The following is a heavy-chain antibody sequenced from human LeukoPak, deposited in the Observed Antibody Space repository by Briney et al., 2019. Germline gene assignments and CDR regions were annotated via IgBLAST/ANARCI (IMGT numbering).Heavy chain of an antibody. J-gene: IGHJ6*02. CDR3: ARDRPDFKYCSGGSCYRIEYYYYGMDV. Sequence: GASVKVSCKASGYTFTSYGISWVRQAPGQGLEWMGWISAYNGNTNYAQKLQGRVTMTTDTSTSTAYMELRSLRSDDTAVYHCARDRPDFKYCSGGSCYRIEYYYYGMDVWGQGTTVTVSS. D-gene: IGHD2-15*01. CDR1: GYTFTSYG. V-gene: IGHV1-18*01. CDR2: ISAYNGNT.